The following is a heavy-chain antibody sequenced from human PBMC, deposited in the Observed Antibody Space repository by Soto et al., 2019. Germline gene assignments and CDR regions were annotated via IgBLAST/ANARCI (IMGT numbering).Heavy chain of an antibody. CDR3: ASSYYYDGPGFYFANYYYAMDV. Sequence: ASVKVSCKASGGTFSSYVISWVRQAPGQGLEWMGGIIPLFATANYAQNFQGRVTITADDSTSTAYMELSSLRSEDTALYYCASSYYYDGPGFYFANYYYAMDVWGQGTTVTAP. CDR1: GGTFSSYV. J-gene: IGHJ6*02. D-gene: IGHD3-22*01. V-gene: IGHV1-69*13. CDR2: IIPLFATA.